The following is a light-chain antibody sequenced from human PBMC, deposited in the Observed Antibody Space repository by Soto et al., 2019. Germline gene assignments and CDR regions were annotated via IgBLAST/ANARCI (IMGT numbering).Light chain of an antibody. CDR1: QSVSSSF. CDR2: GAF. Sequence: EIVLTQSPGTLSLSPGERATLSCRASQSVSSSFLAWYQQRPGQAPRLLIFGAFYTATGIPDRFSGSGSGTDFTITISRLEPDDFAVYYCQHYGNSPPEYTIGPGTNVDSK. CDR3: QHYGNSPPEYT. J-gene: IGKJ3*01. V-gene: IGKV3-20*01.